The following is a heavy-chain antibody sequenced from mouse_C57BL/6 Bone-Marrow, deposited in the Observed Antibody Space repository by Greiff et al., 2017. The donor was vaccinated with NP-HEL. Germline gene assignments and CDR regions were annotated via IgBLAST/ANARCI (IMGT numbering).Heavy chain of an antibody. D-gene: IGHD1-1*01. Sequence: EVKLVESEGGLVQPGSSMKLSCTASGFTFSDYYMAWVRQVPEKGLEWVANINYDGSSTYYLDSLKSRFIISRDNAKNILYLQMSSLKSEDTATYYCARGRGYYYGSSHWYFDVWGTGTTVTVSS. CDR3: ARGRGYYYGSSHWYFDV. CDR2: INYDGSST. V-gene: IGHV5-16*01. CDR1: GFTFSDYY. J-gene: IGHJ1*03.